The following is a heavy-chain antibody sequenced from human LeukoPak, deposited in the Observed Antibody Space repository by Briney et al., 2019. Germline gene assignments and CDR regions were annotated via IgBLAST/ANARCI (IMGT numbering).Heavy chain of an antibody. CDR1: GGSFSRYY. CDR3: ARGATISETGYFDF. J-gene: IGHJ4*03. V-gene: IGHV4-34*01. Sequence: SETLSLTCAVYGGSFSRYYWSWIRQSPGKGLEWIAEIDHRGDTNYNPSVKSRVTISVDTSKNQFSLKVRSLSAAHTAVYYCARGATISETGYFDFWGQGTLVTVSS. D-gene: IGHD5-24*01. CDR2: IDHRGDT.